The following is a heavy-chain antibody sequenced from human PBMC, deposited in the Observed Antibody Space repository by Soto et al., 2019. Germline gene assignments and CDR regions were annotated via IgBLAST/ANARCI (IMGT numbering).Heavy chain of an antibody. CDR3: AKLLTGNEVTVRSGY. V-gene: IGHV3-30*18. CDR2: ISYDGSNK. J-gene: IGHJ4*02. D-gene: IGHD3-9*01. Sequence: QVQLVESGGGVVQPGRSLRLSCAASGFTFSSYGMHWVRQAPGKGLEWVAVISYDGSNKYYADSVKGRFTISRDNSKNTLYLQMNSLRAEDTAVYYCAKLLTGNEVTVRSGYWGQGTLVTVSS. CDR1: GFTFSSYG.